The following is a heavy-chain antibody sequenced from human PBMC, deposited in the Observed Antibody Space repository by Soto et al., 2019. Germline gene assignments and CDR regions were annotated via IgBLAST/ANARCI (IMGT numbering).Heavy chain of an antibody. CDR3: ARPHDYVWGSYRTIQSYGMDV. J-gene: IGHJ6*02. Sequence: PVKVSRKAAGGTLSSYVISWVLQGPGQGVEWMGWIIPIFGTANYAEKFQGRVTMTRNTSISTAYMELSSLRSEDTAVYYCARPHDYVWGSYRTIQSYGMDVWGQATTVTVSS. V-gene: IGHV1-69*05. D-gene: IGHD3-16*02. CDR2: IIPIFGTA. CDR1: GGTLSSYV.